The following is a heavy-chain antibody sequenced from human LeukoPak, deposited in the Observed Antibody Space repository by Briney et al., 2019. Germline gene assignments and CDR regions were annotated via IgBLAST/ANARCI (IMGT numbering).Heavy chain of an antibody. Sequence: GGSVRLSCAACGFIVSTNYVRGVRQAPGKGLEGVSLIYSGGGTYYADSVKGRFTISRDNSRNTLSLQMNSLRVDDTAVYYCARGFRSVTTWGYFDYWGQGALVTVSS. V-gene: IGHV3-66*01. D-gene: IGHD4-17*01. CDR2: IYSGGGT. CDR3: ARGFRSVTTWGYFDY. CDR1: GFIVSTNY. J-gene: IGHJ4*02.